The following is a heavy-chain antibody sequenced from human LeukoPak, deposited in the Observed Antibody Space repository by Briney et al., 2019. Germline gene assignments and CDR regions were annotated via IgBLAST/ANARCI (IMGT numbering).Heavy chain of an antibody. Sequence: GGSLRLSCAASGFTFSSYSMNWVRQAPGKGLEWVSSISSSSSYIYYADSVKGRFTISRDNAKNSLYLQMNSLRAEDTAVYYCAMLEIYDFWSGGGAFDIWGQGTMVTVSS. CDR3: AMLEIYDFWSGGGAFDI. V-gene: IGHV3-21*01. CDR1: GFTFSSYS. J-gene: IGHJ3*02. D-gene: IGHD3-3*01. CDR2: ISSSSSYI.